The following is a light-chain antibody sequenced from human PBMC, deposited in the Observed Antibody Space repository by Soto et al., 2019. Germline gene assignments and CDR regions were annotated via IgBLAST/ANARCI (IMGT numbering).Light chain of an antibody. CDR3: QQYNDWPLT. V-gene: IGKV3-11*01. CDR2: DAS. J-gene: IGKJ1*01. Sequence: EIVLTQSPATLSLSPGERATLSCRASQSVSSYLAWYQQKPGQAPRLLIYDASNRATGIPARFSGTGSGTEFTLTISSLQSEDFALYYCQQYNDWPLTFGQGTKV. CDR1: QSVSSY.